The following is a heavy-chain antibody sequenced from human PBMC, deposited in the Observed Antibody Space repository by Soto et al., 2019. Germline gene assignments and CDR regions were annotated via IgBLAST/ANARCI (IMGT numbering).Heavy chain of an antibody. CDR2: IIPIFGTA. V-gene: IGHV1-69*13. D-gene: IGHD3-22*01. Sequence: ASVKVSCKASGGTFSSYAISWVRQAPGQGLEWMGGIIPIFGTANYAQKFQGRVTITADESTSTAKMGLSSLRTEDTAVYYCARDRNDYYDSSGYYFGKLDYWGQGTLVTVSS. J-gene: IGHJ4*02. CDR1: GGTFSSYA. CDR3: ARDRNDYYDSSGYYFGKLDY.